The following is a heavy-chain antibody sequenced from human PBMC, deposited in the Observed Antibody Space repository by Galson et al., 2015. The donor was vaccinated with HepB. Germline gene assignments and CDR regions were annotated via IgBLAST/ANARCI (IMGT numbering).Heavy chain of an antibody. CDR3: ARTRWAGPYFDY. D-gene: IGHD4-23*01. CDR2: INAGNGNT. Sequence: SVKVSCKASGYTFISYAMHWVRQAPGQRLEWMGWINAGNGNTKYAQKFQGRVTITRDTSTSTAYMEMSSLSSEDTAVYFCARTRWAGPYFDYWGQGTLVTVSS. V-gene: IGHV1-3*01. CDR1: GYTFISYA. J-gene: IGHJ4*02.